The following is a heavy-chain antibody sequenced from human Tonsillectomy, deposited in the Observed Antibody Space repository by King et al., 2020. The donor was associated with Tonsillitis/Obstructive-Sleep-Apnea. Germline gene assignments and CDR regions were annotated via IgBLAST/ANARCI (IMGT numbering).Heavy chain of an antibody. V-gene: IGHV3-64D*06. CDR3: MKDMDSSGWYKGFDS. CDR1: GFTFSSYA. J-gene: IGHJ4*02. Sequence: VQLVESGGGLVQPGGSLRLSCSASGFTFSSYAMHWVRQAPGKGLEYVSAISSNGIITYYADSVKGRFTISRDNSKNTLYLQMSSLRAEDTAVYYCMKDMDSSGWYKGFDSWGQGTLVTVSS. D-gene: IGHD6-19*01. CDR2: ISSNGIIT.